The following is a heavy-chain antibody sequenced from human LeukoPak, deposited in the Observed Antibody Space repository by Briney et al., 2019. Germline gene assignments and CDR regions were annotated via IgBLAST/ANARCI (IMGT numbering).Heavy chain of an antibody. J-gene: IGHJ4*02. CDR2: IYYSGST. CDR1: GASISSSRYY. V-gene: IGHV4-39*01. D-gene: IGHD3-3*01. Sequence: SETLSLTCTVSGASISSSRYYWGWIRQPPGKGLEWIGSIYYSGSTFYSPSLQSRVTISVVTSKNQFSLRLSSVSAADTAVYYCARLDYDFWSGNHDYWGQGTLVTVSS. CDR3: ARLDYDFWSGNHDY.